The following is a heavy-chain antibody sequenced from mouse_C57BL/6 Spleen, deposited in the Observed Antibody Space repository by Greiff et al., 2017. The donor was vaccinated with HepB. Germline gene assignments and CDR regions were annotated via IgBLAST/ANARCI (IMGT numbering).Heavy chain of an antibody. CDR2: ISYDGSN. J-gene: IGHJ4*01. D-gene: IGHD2-1*01. CDR3: ARLLAYAMDY. CDR1: GYSITSGYY. V-gene: IGHV3-6*01. Sequence: ESGPGLVKPSQSLSLTCSVTGYSITSGYYWNWIRQFPGNKLEWMGYISYDGSNNYNPSLKNRISITRDTSKNQFFLKLNSVTTEDTATYYCARLLAYAMDYWGQGTSVTVSS.